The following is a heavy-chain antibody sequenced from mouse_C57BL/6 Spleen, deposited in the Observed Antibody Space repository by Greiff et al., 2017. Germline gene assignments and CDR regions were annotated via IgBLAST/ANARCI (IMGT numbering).Heavy chain of an antibody. J-gene: IGHJ1*03. Sequence: EVKLVESGGDLVKPGGSLKLSCAASGFTFSSYGMSWVRQTPDKRLEWVATISSGGSYTDYPNSVKGRFTISRDNANNTRYLQMSSLKSEDTAMYYCARLRELHWYFDVWGTGTTVTVSS. V-gene: IGHV5-6*01. CDR1: GFTFSSYG. CDR3: ARLRELHWYFDV. CDR2: ISSGGSYT.